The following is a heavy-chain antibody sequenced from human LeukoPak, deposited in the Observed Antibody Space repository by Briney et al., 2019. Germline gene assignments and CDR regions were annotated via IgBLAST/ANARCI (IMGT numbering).Heavy chain of an antibody. V-gene: IGHV3-30-3*01. D-gene: IGHD2-15*01. CDR1: GFTFSSYA. Sequence: GGSLRLSCAASGFTFSSYAMHCVREAPGNGLGWVTVISYVGSNKYYADSVKGRFTISRDNSKNTLYLQMNSLRAEDTAVYYWARIHLVVATKGYLDYWGQGTLVTVSS. CDR3: ARIHLVVATKGYLDY. J-gene: IGHJ4*02. CDR2: ISYVGSNK.